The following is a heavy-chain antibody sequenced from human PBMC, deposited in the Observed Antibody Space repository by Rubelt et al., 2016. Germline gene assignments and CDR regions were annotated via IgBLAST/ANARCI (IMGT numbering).Heavy chain of an antibody. D-gene: IGHD6-6*01. Sequence: QVQLQQWGAGLLKPSETLSLTCAVYGGSFSGYYWSWIRQPPGKGLEWIGEINHSGSTNYNPSLKSRVTISIDTSKNQFSLKLSSVTAADTAVYYCARVGSSSTELPHGMDVWGQGTTVTVSS. V-gene: IGHV4-34*01. CDR2: INHSGST. J-gene: IGHJ6*02. CDR3: ARVGSSSTELPHGMDV. CDR1: GGSFSGYY.